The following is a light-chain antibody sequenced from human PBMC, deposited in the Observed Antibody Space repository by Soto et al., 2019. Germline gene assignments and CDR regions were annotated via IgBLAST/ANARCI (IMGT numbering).Light chain of an antibody. J-gene: IGLJ1*01. V-gene: IGLV1-40*01. CDR3: VSFAGGTYV. CDR1: SSNIGAGFD. CDR2: GNS. Sequence: QSVLAQPPSVSGAPGQRVTISCTGSSSNIGAGFDVHWYHQIAGTAPKLLIYGNSNRPSGVPDRFSGSKSGTSASLAINGLQAEDEADYYCVSFAGGTYVFGTGTKVTVL.